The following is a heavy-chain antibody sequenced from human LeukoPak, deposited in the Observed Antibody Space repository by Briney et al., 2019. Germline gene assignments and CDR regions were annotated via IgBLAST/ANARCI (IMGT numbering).Heavy chain of an antibody. CDR1: GFTFSSYG. CDR3: AKDTTYYYDSSGPRGFDY. D-gene: IGHD3-22*01. Sequence: GGSLRLSCAASGFTFSSYGMHWVRQAPGKGLEWVAFIRYDGSNKYYADSVKGRFTISRDNSKNTLYLQMNSLRAEDTAVYYCAKDTTYYYDSSGPRGFDYWGQGTLVTVSS. V-gene: IGHV3-30*02. J-gene: IGHJ4*02. CDR2: IRYDGSNK.